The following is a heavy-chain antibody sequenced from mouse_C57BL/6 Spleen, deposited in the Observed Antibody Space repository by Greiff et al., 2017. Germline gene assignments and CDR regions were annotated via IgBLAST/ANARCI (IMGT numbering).Heavy chain of an antibody. D-gene: IGHD1-1*02. J-gene: IGHJ2*01. Sequence: QVQLQQPGAELVKPGASVKLSCKASGYTFTSYWMQWVKQRPGQGLEWIGEIDPSDSYTNYNQKFKGKATLTVDTSSSTAYMQLSSLTSEDSAVYYCARGVRDMGDWGQSTTLTVSS. CDR2: IDPSDSYT. CDR1: GYTFTSYW. CDR3: ARGVRDMGD. V-gene: IGHV1-50*01.